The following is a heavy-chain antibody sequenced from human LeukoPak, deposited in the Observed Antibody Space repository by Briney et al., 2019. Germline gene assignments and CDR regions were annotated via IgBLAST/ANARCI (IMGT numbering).Heavy chain of an antibody. CDR2: IDPSGGST. D-gene: IGHD4-23*01. CDR3: ARDNSVEDTAWWFDP. CDR1: GYTFTSYY. V-gene: IGHV1-46*01. Sequence: ASVKVSCKASGYTFTSYYMHWVRQAPGQGLEWMGIIDPSGGSTSYAQKFQGRVTMTRDMSTSTDYMELSSLRSEDTAVYYCARDNSVEDTAWWFDPWGQGTLVTVSS. J-gene: IGHJ5*02.